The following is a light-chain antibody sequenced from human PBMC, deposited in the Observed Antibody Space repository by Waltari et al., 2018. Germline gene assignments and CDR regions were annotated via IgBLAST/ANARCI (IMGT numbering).Light chain of an antibody. Sequence: EIVLTQSPGTLSLSPGERAPHSWRASQRVSSNYLAGSQQKPGLAPRLLISGASSRAAGIPDRFSGSGSGTDFTLTISRLEPDDCAVYYCQQYGSSPLTFGGGAKVEIK. V-gene: IGKV3-20*01. CDR3: QQYGSSPLT. J-gene: IGKJ4*01. CDR2: GAS. CDR1: QRVSSNY.